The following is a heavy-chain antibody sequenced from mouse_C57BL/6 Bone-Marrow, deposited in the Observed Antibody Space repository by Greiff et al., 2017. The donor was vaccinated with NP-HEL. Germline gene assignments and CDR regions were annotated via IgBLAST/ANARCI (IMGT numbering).Heavy chain of an antibody. J-gene: IGHJ2*01. V-gene: IGHV1-85*01. CDR2: IYPRDGST. CDR3: ARSKGSSLYYFDY. Sequence: QVQLKQSGPELVKPGASVKLSCKASGYTFTSYDINWVKQRPGQGLEWIGWIYPRDGSTKYNEKFKGKATLTVDTSSSTAYMELHSLTSEASAVYFCARSKGSSLYYFDYWGQGTTLTVSS. D-gene: IGHD1-1*01. CDR1: GYTFTSYD.